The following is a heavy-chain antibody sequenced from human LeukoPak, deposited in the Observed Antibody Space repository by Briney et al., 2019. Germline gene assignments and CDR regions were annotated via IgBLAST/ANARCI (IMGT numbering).Heavy chain of an antibody. Sequence: SETLSLTCTVSGGSLSSYYWSWIRQPPGKGLEWIGYIYTSGSTNYSPTLKSRVTISVDTSKNQFSLKLSSVTAADTAVYYCARPGNYGWFDPWGQGTLVTVSS. D-gene: IGHD1-7*01. CDR1: GGSLSSYY. J-gene: IGHJ5*02. CDR2: IYTSGST. V-gene: IGHV4-4*09. CDR3: ARPGNYGWFDP.